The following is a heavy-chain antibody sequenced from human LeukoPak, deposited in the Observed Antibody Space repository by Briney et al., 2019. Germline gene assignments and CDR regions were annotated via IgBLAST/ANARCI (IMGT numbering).Heavy chain of an antibody. CDR1: GGSFSGYY. CDR3: ARSPRRFYVPGPLDY. CDR2: INHSGST. D-gene: IGHD3-16*01. V-gene: IGHV4-34*01. J-gene: IGHJ4*02. Sequence: SETLSLTCAVYGGSFSGYYWSWIRKPPGKGLEWIGEINHSGSTNYNPSLKSRVTISVDTSKNQFSLKLSSVTAADTAVYYCARSPRRFYVPGPLDYWGQGTLVTVSS.